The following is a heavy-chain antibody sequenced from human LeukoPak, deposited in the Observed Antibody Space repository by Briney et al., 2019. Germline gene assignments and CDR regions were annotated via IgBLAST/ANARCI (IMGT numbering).Heavy chain of an antibody. CDR1: GFTFTNYA. J-gene: IGHJ4*02. CDR3: ARARGTTQPDY. Sequence: GGSLRLSCAASGFTFTNYAMTWVRQAPGKGLEWLSSILGGDATFYADSVKGRFTISRDNSKNTLFLQINSLRAEDTAVYYCARARGTTQPDYWGQGTLVTVSS. CDR2: ILGGDAT. D-gene: IGHD2/OR15-2a*01. V-gene: IGHV3-23*01.